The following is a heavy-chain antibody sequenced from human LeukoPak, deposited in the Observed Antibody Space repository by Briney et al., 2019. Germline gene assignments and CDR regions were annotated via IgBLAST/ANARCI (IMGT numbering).Heavy chain of an antibody. CDR3: ARQYYYDSSGYSY. CDR1: GGSISSRRHY. V-gene: IGHV4-39*01. D-gene: IGHD3-22*01. CDR2: IYYRGST. J-gene: IGHJ4*02. Sequence: SETLSLTRTVSGGSISSRRHYWGWIRHPPGKGLEWIGSIYYRGSTHYNPSLKSRDTISVDTSKNLVSPKLSSVTAADTGVYYCARQYYYDSSGYSYWGQGTLVTVSS.